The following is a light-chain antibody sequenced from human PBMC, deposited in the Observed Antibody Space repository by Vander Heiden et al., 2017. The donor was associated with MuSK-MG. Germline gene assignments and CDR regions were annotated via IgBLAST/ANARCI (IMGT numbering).Light chain of an antibody. CDR1: QSVLYSSNNKNY. J-gene: IGKJ5*01. Sequence: DIVMTQSPDSLAVSLGERATINCKSSQSVLYSSNNKNYLAWYQQKPGQPPKLLIYWASTRESGVPDRFSGSGSGTDFTLTISSLQAEDVAVYYCQQDDSTSITFGQGTRLEIK. CDR2: WAS. CDR3: QQDDSTSIT. V-gene: IGKV4-1*01.